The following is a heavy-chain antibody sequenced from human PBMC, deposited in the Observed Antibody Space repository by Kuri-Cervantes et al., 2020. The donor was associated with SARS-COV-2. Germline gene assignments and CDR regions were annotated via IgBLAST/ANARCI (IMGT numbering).Heavy chain of an antibody. CDR3: AFNYGTGSYFY. V-gene: IGHV4-4*02. J-gene: IGHJ4*02. CDR1: GGSISSSNW. CDR2: IHRTGPT. Sequence: GSLRLSCAVSGGSISSSNWWSWVRQPPGKGLEWIGEIHRTGPTNYNPPLESRVTISVDRSKNQFSLTLRSVTAADTAVYYCAFNYGTGSYFYWGQGTLVTVSS. D-gene: IGHD3-10*01.